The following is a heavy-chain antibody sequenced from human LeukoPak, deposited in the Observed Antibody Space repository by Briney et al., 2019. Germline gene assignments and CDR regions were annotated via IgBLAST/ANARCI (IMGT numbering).Heavy chain of an antibody. D-gene: IGHD2-21*02. V-gene: IGHV3-74*01. J-gene: IGHJ4*02. CDR1: GFTFSMPW. CDR3: ARELGGDRDY. CDR2: INPDGSST. Sequence: GGSLRLSCAASGFTFSMPWIHWVRQAPGKGLVWVSRINPDGSSTSHADSVKGRFTISRDNAKNTLYLQMDSLRAEDTAVYYCARELGGDRDYWGQGTLVIVSS.